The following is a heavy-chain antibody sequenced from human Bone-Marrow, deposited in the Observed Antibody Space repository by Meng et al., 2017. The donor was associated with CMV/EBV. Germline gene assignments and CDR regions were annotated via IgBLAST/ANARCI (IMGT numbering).Heavy chain of an antibody. CDR1: GGSISSSNW. Sequence: SETLSLTCAVSGGSISSSNWWSWVRQPPGKGLEWIGEINHSGITNYNPSLKSRVIISVDTSKNQFSPKLSSVTAADTAVYYCARGYRRGLRGWYFDLWGRATRVTGSS. CDR3: ARGYRRGLRGWYFDL. CDR2: INHSGIT. V-gene: IGHV4-4*02. D-gene: IGHD4-17*01. J-gene: IGHJ2*01.